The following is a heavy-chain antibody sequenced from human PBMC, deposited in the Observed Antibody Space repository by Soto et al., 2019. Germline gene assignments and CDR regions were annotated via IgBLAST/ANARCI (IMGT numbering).Heavy chain of an antibody. CDR2: IIPIFGTA. D-gene: IGHD6-19*01. J-gene: IGHJ6*02. CDR3: ALSRPGIAVAGRYYYYGMDV. V-gene: IGHV1-69*13. Sequence: SVKVSCKASGGTFSSYAISWVRQAPGQGLEWMGGIIPIFGTANYAQKFQGRVTITADESTSTAYMELSSLRSEDTAVYYCALSRPGIAVAGRYYYYGMDVWGQGTTVTVSS. CDR1: GGTFSSYA.